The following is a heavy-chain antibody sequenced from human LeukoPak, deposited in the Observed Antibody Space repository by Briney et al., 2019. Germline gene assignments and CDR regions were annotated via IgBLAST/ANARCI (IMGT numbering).Heavy chain of an antibody. J-gene: IGHJ3*02. CDR3: ARDQRWLRAFDI. V-gene: IGHV4-59*01. CDR1: GGSISSYY. D-gene: IGHD5-24*01. CDR2: IYYSGSA. Sequence: SETLFLTCTVSGGSISSYYWSWIRQPPGKGLEWIGYIYYSGSANYNPSLKSRVTISVDTSKNQFSLKLSSVTAADTAVYYCARDQRWLRAFDIWGQGTMVTVSS.